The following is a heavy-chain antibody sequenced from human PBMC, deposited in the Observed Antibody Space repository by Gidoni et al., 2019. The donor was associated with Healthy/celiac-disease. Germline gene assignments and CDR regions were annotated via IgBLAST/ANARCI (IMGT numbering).Heavy chain of an antibody. D-gene: IGHD5-12*01. J-gene: IGHJ3*02. Sequence: EVQLVESGGGLVQPGGSLRLSCAASGFTVSSNYMSWVRQAPGKGLEWVSVIYSGGSTYYADSVKGRFTISRDNSKNTLYLQMNSLRAEDTAVYYCARDVKGYAFDIWGQGTMVTVSS. CDR1: GFTVSSNY. V-gene: IGHV3-66*01. CDR2: IYSGGST. CDR3: ARDVKGYAFDI.